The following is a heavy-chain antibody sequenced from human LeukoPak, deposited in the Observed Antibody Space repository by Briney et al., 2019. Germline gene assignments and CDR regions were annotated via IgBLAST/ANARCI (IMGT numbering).Heavy chain of an antibody. Sequence: PGGSLRLSCAASGFTFSDYYMSWIRQAPGKGLEWVSYISSSGSTIYYADSVKGRFTISRDNAKNSLYLQMNSLRAEDTAVYYCARHRMDYYGSGSYGAFDIWGQGTMVTVSS. J-gene: IGHJ3*02. CDR1: GFTFSDYY. D-gene: IGHD3-10*01. CDR2: ISSSGSTI. CDR3: ARHRMDYYGSGSYGAFDI. V-gene: IGHV3-11*04.